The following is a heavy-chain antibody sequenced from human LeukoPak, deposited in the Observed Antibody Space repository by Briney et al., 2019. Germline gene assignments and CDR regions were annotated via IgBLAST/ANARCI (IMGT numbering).Heavy chain of an antibody. V-gene: IGHV3-74*01. D-gene: IGHD3-16*01. Sequence: GGSLRLSCAASGFTFSNYWMHWVRQAPGKGLVWVSRLNSDGSSTNYADSMKGRFTISRDNAKNTLYLQMNSLRDEDTAVFYCARSRYDYIWGIDYWGQGTLVTISS. CDR3: ARSRYDYIWGIDY. CDR2: LNSDGSST. J-gene: IGHJ4*02. CDR1: GFTFSNYW.